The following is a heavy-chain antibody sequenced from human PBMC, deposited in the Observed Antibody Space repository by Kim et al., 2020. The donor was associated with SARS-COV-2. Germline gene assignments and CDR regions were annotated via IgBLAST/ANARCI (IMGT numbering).Heavy chain of an antibody. J-gene: IGHJ4*02. CDR3: ARETEMGWLRLRKPWVQYYFDY. CDR2: INPNSGGT. D-gene: IGHD5-12*01. Sequence: ASVKVSCKASGYTFTGYYMHWVRQAPGQGLEWMGWINPNSGGTNYAQKFQGWVTMTRDTSISTAYMELSRLRSDDTAVYYCARETEMGWLRLRKPWVQYYFDYWGQGTLVTVSS. V-gene: IGHV1-2*04. CDR1: GYTFTGYY.